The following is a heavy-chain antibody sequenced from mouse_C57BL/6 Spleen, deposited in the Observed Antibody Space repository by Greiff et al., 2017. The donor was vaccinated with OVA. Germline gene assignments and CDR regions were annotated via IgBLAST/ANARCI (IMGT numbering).Heavy chain of an antibody. D-gene: IGHD2-3*01. CDR1: GYAFSSSW. Sequence: VQLQQSGPELVKPGASVKISCKASGYAFSSSWMNWVKQRPGKGLEWIGRIYPGDGDTNYNGKFKGKATLTADKSSSTAYMQLSSLTSEDSAVYLCAIDGYYGAYWGQGTLVTVSA. V-gene: IGHV1-82*01. J-gene: IGHJ3*01. CDR3: AIDGYYGAY. CDR2: IYPGDGDT.